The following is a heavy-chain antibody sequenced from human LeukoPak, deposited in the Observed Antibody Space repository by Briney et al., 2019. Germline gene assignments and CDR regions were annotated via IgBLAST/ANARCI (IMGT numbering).Heavy chain of an antibody. V-gene: IGHV4-38-2*02. CDR3: ARGGGFLESLNADAFDI. J-gene: IGHJ3*02. Sequence: SETLSLTCTVSGYSISSGYYWGWIRQPPGKGLEWIGNFYHSGGPYYTPSLKSRVTISVDTSRNQFSLILSSVTAADTAVYYCARGGGFLESLNADAFDIWGQGTMVTVSS. CDR2: FYHSGGP. CDR1: GYSISSGYY. D-gene: IGHD3-3*01.